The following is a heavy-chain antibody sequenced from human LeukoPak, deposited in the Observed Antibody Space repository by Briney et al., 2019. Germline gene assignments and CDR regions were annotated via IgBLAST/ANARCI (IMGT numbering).Heavy chain of an antibody. CDR1: GFMFSRYW. Sequence: SGGSLRLSCAASGFMFSRYWMSWVRQAPGKGLEWVANIKEDGSEMYYVDSVKGRFTISRGNAKNSLYLQMNILRAEDTAVYYCARALGGFSDYWGQGTRVTVSS. CDR3: ARALGGFSDY. V-gene: IGHV3-7*05. J-gene: IGHJ4*02. D-gene: IGHD3-16*01. CDR2: IKEDGSEM.